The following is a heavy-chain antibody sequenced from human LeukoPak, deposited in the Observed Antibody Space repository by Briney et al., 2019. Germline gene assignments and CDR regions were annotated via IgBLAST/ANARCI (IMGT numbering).Heavy chain of an antibody. J-gene: IGHJ6*03. Sequence: SETLSLTCAVYGGSFSGYYWSWIRQPPGKGLEWIGEINHSGSTNYNPSLKSRVTISVDTSKNQFSLKLSSVTAADTAVYYCATTRVTDCSGGSCYLTGHRTFYYYMDVWGKGTTVTVSS. CDR3: ATTRVTDCSGGSCYLTGHRTFYYYMDV. D-gene: IGHD2-15*01. CDR2: INHSGST. V-gene: IGHV4-34*01. CDR1: GGSFSGYY.